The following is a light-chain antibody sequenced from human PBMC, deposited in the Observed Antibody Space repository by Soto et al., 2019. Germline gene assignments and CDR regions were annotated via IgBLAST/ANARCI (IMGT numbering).Light chain of an antibody. CDR3: QQLNNYPRP. CDR2: GAS. CDR1: QVISGY. J-gene: IGKJ1*01. V-gene: IGKV1-9*01. Sequence: DIELTQSPSSLSASIGDRATISCRASQVISGYLAWYHQKPRKAPKLLIYGASTLPTGVPSRFSGSGSGTEFTLTISSLQPEDFAAYYCQQLNNYPRPFGQGTKVDIK.